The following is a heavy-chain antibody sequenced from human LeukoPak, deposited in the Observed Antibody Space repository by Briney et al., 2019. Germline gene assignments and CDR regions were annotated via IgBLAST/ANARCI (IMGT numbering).Heavy chain of an antibody. J-gene: IGHJ4*02. CDR2: IFYSGTT. D-gene: IGHD6-25*01. CDR3: AREGGFYRPLDY. V-gene: IGHV4-59*12. CDR1: GGSIRSYY. Sequence: SETLSLTCTVSGGSIRSYYWSWIRQPPGKGLEWVGYIFYSGTTDSNPSLKSRVTISVDTSKNQFSLKLSSVTAADTAVYYCAREGGFYRPLDYSGQGTLVTVSS.